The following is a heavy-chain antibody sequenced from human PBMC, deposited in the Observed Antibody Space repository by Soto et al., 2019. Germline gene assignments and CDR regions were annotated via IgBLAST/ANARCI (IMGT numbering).Heavy chain of an antibody. D-gene: IGHD5-18*01. Sequence: EVQLVESGGELNQPGGSLRLSCAASGFAVGGFYMNWVRQAPGKGLEWVSVMFTTGTTYYADSVKGRFTISRDDSKNTLYLQMNSLRAEDTAVYYCARERYSYGFDYWGQGTVVTVSS. CDR1: GFAVGGFY. CDR3: ARERYSYGFDY. CDR2: MFTTGTT. J-gene: IGHJ4*02. V-gene: IGHV3-53*01.